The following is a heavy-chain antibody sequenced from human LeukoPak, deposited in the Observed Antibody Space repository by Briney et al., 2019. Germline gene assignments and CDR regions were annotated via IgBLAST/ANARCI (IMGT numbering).Heavy chain of an antibody. V-gene: IGHV4-39*07. CDR2: IYYSGST. D-gene: IGHD6-19*01. CDR1: GGSISSSSYY. J-gene: IGHJ4*02. CDR3: ARVVSSGWYSY. Sequence: PSETLSLTCTVSGGSISSSSYYWGWIRQPPGKGLEWIGSIYYSGSTYYNPSLKSRVTISVDTSKNQFSLKLSSVTAADTAVYYCARVVSSGWYSYWGQGTLVTVSS.